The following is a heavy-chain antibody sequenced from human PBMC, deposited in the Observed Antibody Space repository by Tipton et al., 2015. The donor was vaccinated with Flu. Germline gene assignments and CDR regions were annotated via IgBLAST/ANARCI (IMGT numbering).Heavy chain of an antibody. V-gene: IGHV4-34*01. CDR3: SSYYIRAFDI. CDR2: INHSGST. CDR1: GGSFSGYY. J-gene: IGHJ3*02. D-gene: IGHD3-10*01. Sequence: TLSLTCAVYGGSFSGYYWSWIRQPPGKGLEWIGEINHSGSTNYNPSLKSRVTISVDTSKNQFSLKLSSVTAADTAVYYCSSYYIRAFDIWGQGTMVTVSS.